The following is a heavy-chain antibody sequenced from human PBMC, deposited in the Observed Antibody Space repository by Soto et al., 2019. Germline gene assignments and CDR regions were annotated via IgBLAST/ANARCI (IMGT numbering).Heavy chain of an antibody. D-gene: IGHD3-10*01. J-gene: IGHJ1*01. V-gene: IGHV1-18*04. Sequence: ASVNVSCKASGYTFISYGISWVRQAPGQGLEWVGWMSAFTGKADYAQIFQDRVTMTTDTSTSTAHMELRSLRSDDTAVYYCARDQRYYGSGYYYSDSWGQGTLVTVSS. CDR3: ARDQRYYGSGYYYSDS. CDR2: MSAFTGKA. CDR1: GYTFISYG.